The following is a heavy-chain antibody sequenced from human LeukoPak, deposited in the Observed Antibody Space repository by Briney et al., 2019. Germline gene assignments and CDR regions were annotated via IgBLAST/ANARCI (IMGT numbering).Heavy chain of an antibody. J-gene: IGHJ6*04. CDR1: GCSVARYW. V-gene: IGHV5-51*01. D-gene: IGHD3-10*01. CDR2: FSPGDSDI. CDR3: FRGIHYGSRVDHYGMDV. Sequence: NRGASLKMSCRGSGCSVARYWIAWVRQMPVKGLNWTGGFSPGDSDIRYSPSFRGQDTILADKSINTAYLQWSSLKASDTAMYYCFRGIHYGSRVDHYGMDVWGKGTTVTVSS.